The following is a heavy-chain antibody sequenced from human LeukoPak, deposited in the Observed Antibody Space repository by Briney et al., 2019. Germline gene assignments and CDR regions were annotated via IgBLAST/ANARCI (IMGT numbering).Heavy chain of an antibody. D-gene: IGHD3-9*01. J-gene: IGHJ4*02. CDR2: ISHSGDTT. Sequence: PGGSLRLSCAASGSTFNHYDMAWVRQAPGKGLEWVSTISHSGDTTFYADSVKGRFTISRDNSKDTLSLQMNSLSAEDTALYYCAKKNILTGYYIYYFDYWGQGTLVTVSS. CDR1: GSTFNHYD. CDR3: AKKNILTGYYIYYFDY. V-gene: IGHV3-23*01.